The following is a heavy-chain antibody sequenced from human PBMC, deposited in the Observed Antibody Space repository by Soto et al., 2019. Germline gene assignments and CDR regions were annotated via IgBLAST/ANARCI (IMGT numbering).Heavy chain of an antibody. D-gene: IGHD4-4*01. CDR1: GDSVSSGDYY. CDR3: ARVQSPDYSLYYYYYSMDV. Sequence: QVQLQESGPGLVKPSQTLSLTCTVSGDSVSSGDYYWSWIRQPPGKGLEWIGYIYYSGNTYYNPSLKSRLTISIDTSKNQFSLKLSSVTAADTAVYYCARVQSPDYSLYYYYYSMDVWGQGTTVTVSS. CDR2: IYYSGNT. J-gene: IGHJ6*02. V-gene: IGHV4-30-4*01.